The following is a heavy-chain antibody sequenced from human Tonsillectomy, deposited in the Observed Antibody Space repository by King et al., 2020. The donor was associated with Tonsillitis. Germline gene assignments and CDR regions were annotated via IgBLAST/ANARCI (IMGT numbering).Heavy chain of an antibody. V-gene: IGHV4-59*08. CDR3: ARLDYFGSGSYWYFDL. CDR2: IYYSGTT. D-gene: IGHD3-10*01. Sequence: QLQESGPGLVKPSETLSLTCTVSGSISGSYWSWIRQPPGKGLESIAYIYYSGTTNYNPSLRSRVTISVHTSKNQFSLKLSSVTAADTAVYYCARLDYFGSGSYWYFDLWGRGTLVTVSS. CDR1: GSISGSY. J-gene: IGHJ2*01.